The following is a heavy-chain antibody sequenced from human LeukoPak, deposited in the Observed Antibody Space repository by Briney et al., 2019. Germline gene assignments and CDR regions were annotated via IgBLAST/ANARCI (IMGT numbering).Heavy chain of an antibody. CDR2: ISGSGGST. V-gene: IGHV3-23*01. Sequence: GGSLRLSCAASGFTFSSYAMSWVRQAPGKGLEWVSAISGSGGSTYYADSVKGRFTISRDNSKNTLYLQMNSLRAEDTAVYYCANVGARRDTVTTYPVSSDYYYGMDVWGQGTTVTVSS. CDR3: ANVGARRDTVTTYPVSSDYYYGMDV. D-gene: IGHD4-17*01. J-gene: IGHJ6*02. CDR1: GFTFSSYA.